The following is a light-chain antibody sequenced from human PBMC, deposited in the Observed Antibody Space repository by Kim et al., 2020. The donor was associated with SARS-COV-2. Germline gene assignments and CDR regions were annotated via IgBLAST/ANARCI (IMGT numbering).Light chain of an antibody. CDR2: EVS. J-gene: IGLJ1*01. CDR1: SSDVGGYNY. Sequence: QSGTISCTGTSSDVGGYNYVSWYQQHPGKAPKLMIYEVSKRPSGVPDRFSGSKSGNTASLTVSGLQAEDEADYYCSSYAGSNNFEVFGTGTKVTVL. V-gene: IGLV2-8*01. CDR3: SSYAGSNNFEV.